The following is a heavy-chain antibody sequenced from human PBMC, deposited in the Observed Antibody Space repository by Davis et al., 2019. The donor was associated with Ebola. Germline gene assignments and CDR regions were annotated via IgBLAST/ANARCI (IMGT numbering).Heavy chain of an antibody. Sequence: ASVKVSCKASGYTFTGYYMRWVRQAPGQGLEWMGWINPNSGGTNYAQKFQGRVTMTRDTSISTAYMELSRLRSDDTAVYYCARDSERWLQWYFDYWGQGTLVTVSS. CDR3: ARDSERWLQWYFDY. CDR1: GYTFTGYY. V-gene: IGHV1-2*02. J-gene: IGHJ4*02. CDR2: INPNSGGT. D-gene: IGHD5-24*01.